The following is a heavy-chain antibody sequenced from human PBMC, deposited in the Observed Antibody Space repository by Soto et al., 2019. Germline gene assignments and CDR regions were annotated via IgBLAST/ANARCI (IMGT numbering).Heavy chain of an antibody. Sequence: EVQLLESGGGLVQPGGSLRLSCAASGFTFSSNAMAWVRQAPGKGLEWVSSISGSGGGTYYADSVKGRFTISRDNSKNTLYLQMNSLRAADTAVYYCAKDQYNSGGFVYWGQGTQVTVSS. D-gene: IGHD6-19*01. CDR1: GFTFSSNA. CDR3: AKDQYNSGGFVY. J-gene: IGHJ4*02. CDR2: ISGSGGGT. V-gene: IGHV3-23*01.